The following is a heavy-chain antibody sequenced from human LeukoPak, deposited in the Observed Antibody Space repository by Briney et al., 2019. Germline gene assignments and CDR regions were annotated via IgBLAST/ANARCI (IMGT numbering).Heavy chain of an antibody. Sequence: SGGSLRLSCAASGFTFSSHNMHWVRQAPGKGLEWVAVISYDGDYKDYADSVKGRFTIARDNSKNTLYLQMNSLRAEDTAVYYCARDVTVSVARGAFDYWGQGTLVTVSS. CDR1: GFTFSSHN. D-gene: IGHD2-2*01. CDR3: ARDVTVSVARGAFDY. V-gene: IGHV3-30*03. J-gene: IGHJ4*02. CDR2: ISYDGDYK.